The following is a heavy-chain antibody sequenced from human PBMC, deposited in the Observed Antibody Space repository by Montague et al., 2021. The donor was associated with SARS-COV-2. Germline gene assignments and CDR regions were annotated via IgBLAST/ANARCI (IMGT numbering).Heavy chain of an antibody. CDR3: AREDSWNCFDP. J-gene: IGHJ5*02. CDR1: GGSISSSSYY. V-gene: IGHV4-61*01. CDR2: IYYSGST. Sequence: SETLSLTCTVSGGSISSSSYYWSWIRQPPGKGLEWIGYIYYSGSTNYNPSLETRVTISVDPSKNQFSLKLSSVTAADTAVYYCAREDSWNCFDPWGQGTMVTVSS. D-gene: IGHD2-15*01.